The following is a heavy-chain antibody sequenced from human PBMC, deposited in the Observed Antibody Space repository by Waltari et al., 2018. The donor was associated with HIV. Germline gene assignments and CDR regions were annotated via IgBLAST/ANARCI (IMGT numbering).Heavy chain of an antibody. V-gene: IGHV1-69*08. CDR2: VIPMSGTA. CDR1: GGSFTSYS. Sequence: QVQLVQSGAEVRTPGSSVKVSCKASGGSFTSYSIHWVRQAPGQGLEWMGRVIPMSGTAMKAQKFQARVTISADKSTTTAYMELTSLRTEDTAVYYCASARETMGVDFEFWGQGTLVTVSS. D-gene: IGHD3-10*01. CDR3: ASARETMGVDFEF. J-gene: IGHJ4*02.